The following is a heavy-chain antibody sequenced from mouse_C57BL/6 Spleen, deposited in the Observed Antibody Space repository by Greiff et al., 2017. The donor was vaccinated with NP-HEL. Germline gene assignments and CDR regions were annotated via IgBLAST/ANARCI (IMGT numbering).Heavy chain of an antibody. V-gene: IGHV5-17*01. D-gene: IGHD2-4*01. J-gene: IGHJ4*01. CDR1: GFTFSDYG. CDR3: ARRRNYDNAMDY. CDR2: ISSGSSTI. Sequence: EVKLVESGGGLVKPGGSLKLSCAASGFTFSDYGMHWVRQAPEKGLEWVAYISSGSSTIYYADTVKGRFTISRDNAKNTLFLQMTSLRSEDTAMYYCARRRNYDNAMDYWGQGTSVTVSS.